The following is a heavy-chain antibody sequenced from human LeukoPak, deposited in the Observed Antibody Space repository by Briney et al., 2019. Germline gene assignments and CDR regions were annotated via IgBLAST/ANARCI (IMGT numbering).Heavy chain of an antibody. J-gene: IGHJ3*02. Sequence: PGGSLRLSCAASGFTFSSYWMHWVRQAPGKGLVWVSRINDDGSSTSYADSVKGRFTISRDNSKNTLSLQMSSLRVEDTAIYYCARRGGSRGWGAFDIWGQGTIVTVSS. V-gene: IGHV3-74*01. CDR2: INDDGSST. CDR1: GFTFSSYW. D-gene: IGHD6-19*01. CDR3: ARRGGSRGWGAFDI.